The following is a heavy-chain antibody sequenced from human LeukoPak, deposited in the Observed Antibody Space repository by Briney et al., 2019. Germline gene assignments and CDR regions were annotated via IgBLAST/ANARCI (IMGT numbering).Heavy chain of an antibody. V-gene: IGHV3-48*04. J-gene: IGHJ4*02. CDR1: GFTFSSYG. CDR3: ARVVDTAMTLDY. Sequence: GGSLRLSCAASGFTFSSYGMHWVRQAPGKGLEWVSYISSSGSTIYYADSVKGRFTISRDNAKNSLYLQMNSLRAEDTAVYYCARVVDTAMTLDYWGQGTLVTVSS. CDR2: ISSSGSTI. D-gene: IGHD5-18*01.